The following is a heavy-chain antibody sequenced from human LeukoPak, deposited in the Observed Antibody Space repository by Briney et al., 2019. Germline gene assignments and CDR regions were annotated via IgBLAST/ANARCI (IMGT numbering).Heavy chain of an antibody. Sequence: PGGSLRLSCAASGFTLSSYAMSWVRQAPGKGLEWVSAISGSGGSTYYADSVKGRFTISRDNSKNTLYLQMNSLRAEDTAVYYCANGNNGDYVRLDYWGQGTLVTVSS. V-gene: IGHV3-23*01. CDR1: GFTLSSYA. CDR2: ISGSGGST. D-gene: IGHD4-17*01. CDR3: ANGNNGDYVRLDY. J-gene: IGHJ4*02.